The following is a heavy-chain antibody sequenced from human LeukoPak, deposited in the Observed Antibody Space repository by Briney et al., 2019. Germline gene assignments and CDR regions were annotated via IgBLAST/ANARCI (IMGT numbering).Heavy chain of an antibody. V-gene: IGHV3-66*02. Sequence: GGSLRLSCAASGFTFSSNYMSWVRQAPGKGLEWVSVIYSGGSTYYADSVTGRFTISRDNSKNTLYLQMNSLRAEDTAVYYCARVKETYYYDSSGYYRWFDPWGQGTLVTVSS. CDR3: ARVKETYYYDSSGYYRWFDP. D-gene: IGHD3-22*01. CDR1: GFTFSSNY. J-gene: IGHJ5*02. CDR2: IYSGGST.